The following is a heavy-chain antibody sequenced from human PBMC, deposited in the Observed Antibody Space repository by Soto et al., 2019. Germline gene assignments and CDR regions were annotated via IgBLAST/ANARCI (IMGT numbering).Heavy chain of an antibody. V-gene: IGHV3-74*01. J-gene: IGHJ6*02. Sequence: EVQLVESGGGLVQPGGSLRLSCAASEFSFSRYWMHWVRQAPGKGLMWVSRINSDGSGTSYADSVKGRFTISRDNAXNTLDLQMNSLRVEDTAVYYCARGWVNYGSGSYDVWGQGTTVTVSS. D-gene: IGHD3-10*01. CDR2: INSDGSGT. CDR1: EFSFSRYW. CDR3: ARGWVNYGSGSYDV.